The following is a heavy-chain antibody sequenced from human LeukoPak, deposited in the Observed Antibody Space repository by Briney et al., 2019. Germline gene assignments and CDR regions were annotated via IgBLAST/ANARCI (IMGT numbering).Heavy chain of an antibody. CDR3: ARDTGVAGYFDY. V-gene: IGHV1-2*02. CDR1: GYTFTGYY. J-gene: IGHJ4*02. CDR2: INPNSGGT. D-gene: IGHD6-19*01. Sequence: ASVKVSCKASGYTFTGYYMHWVRQAPGQGLEWMGWINPNSGGTNYAQKFQGRVTMTRDTSISTAYMELRSLRSDDTAVYYCARDTGVAGYFDYWGQGTLVTVSS.